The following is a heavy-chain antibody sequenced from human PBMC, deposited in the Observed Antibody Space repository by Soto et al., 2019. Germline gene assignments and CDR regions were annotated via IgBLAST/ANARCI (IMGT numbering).Heavy chain of an antibody. D-gene: IGHD1-1*01. Sequence: ASVKVSCKASGYTFTSYYMHWVRQAPGQGLEWMGWINPNSGGTNYAQKFQGWVTMTRDTSISTAYMELSRLRSDDTAVYYCAREHAGTTSDYYYGMDVWGQGTTVTVSS. CDR2: INPNSGGT. CDR3: AREHAGTTSDYYYGMDV. J-gene: IGHJ6*02. CDR1: GYTFTSYY. V-gene: IGHV1-2*04.